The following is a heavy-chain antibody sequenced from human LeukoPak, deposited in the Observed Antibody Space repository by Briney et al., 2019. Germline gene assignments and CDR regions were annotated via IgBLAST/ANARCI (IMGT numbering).Heavy chain of an antibody. Sequence: PSETLSLTCTVSGYSISSGYYWGWIRQPPGKGLEWIGSIYHSGSTYYNPSLKSRVTISVDTSKNQFSLKLSSVTAADTAVYFCARETSQKGAHYMDVWGKGTTVTISS. CDR1: GYSISSGYY. CDR3: ARETSQKGAHYMDV. V-gene: IGHV4-38-2*02. J-gene: IGHJ6*03. D-gene: IGHD3-16*01. CDR2: IYHSGST.